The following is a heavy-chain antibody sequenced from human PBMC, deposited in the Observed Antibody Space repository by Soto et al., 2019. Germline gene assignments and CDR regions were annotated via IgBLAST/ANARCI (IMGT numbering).Heavy chain of an antibody. D-gene: IGHD5-12*01. J-gene: IGHJ6*02. CDR2: INHSGST. CDR1: GGSFSGYY. Sequence: SETLSLTCAVYGGSFSGYYWNWIHQPPGKGLEWIGEINHSGSTNYSPSLKSRVTVSMDTSKNHFSLNLSSVTAADTAVYYCARGPPGYEFWGHYYYGMDVWGQGTTVTVSS. V-gene: IGHV4-34*01. CDR3: ARGPPGYEFWGHYYYGMDV.